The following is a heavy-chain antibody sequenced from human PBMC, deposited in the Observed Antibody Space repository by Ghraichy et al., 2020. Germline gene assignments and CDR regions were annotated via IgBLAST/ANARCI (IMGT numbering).Heavy chain of an antibody. V-gene: IGHV1-69*05. Sequence: SVKVSCKASGGTFSSYAISWVRQAPGQGLEWMGGIIPIFGTANYAQKFQGRVTITTDESTSTAYMELSSLRSEDTAVYYCASRSSYHVDTAMPPQYYYYYGMDVWGQGTTVTVSS. J-gene: IGHJ6*02. D-gene: IGHD5-18*01. CDR3: ASRSSYHVDTAMPPQYYYYYGMDV. CDR1: GGTFSSYA. CDR2: IIPIFGTA.